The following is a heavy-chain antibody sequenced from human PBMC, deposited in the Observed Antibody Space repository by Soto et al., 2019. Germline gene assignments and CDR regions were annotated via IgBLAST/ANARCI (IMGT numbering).Heavy chain of an antibody. Sequence: QVQLQEWGPGLVKPSQTLSLTCTVSGGSISSNHYCWSWIRESPDRGLEWIGHIYNGRTIYNNPPLTIRITISVYTFRTQFSLDLNSVTAADTAVYYCARGPSGDKVDYWGQGILVTVSS. V-gene: IGHV4-30-4*01. CDR2: IYNGRTI. CDR1: GGSISSNHYC. CDR3: ARGPSGDKVDY. D-gene: IGHD7-27*01. J-gene: IGHJ4*02.